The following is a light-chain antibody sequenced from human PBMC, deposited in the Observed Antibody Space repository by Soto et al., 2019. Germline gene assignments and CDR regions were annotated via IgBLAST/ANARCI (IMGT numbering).Light chain of an antibody. V-gene: IGLV2-14*01. CDR3: SSYTSRSTRV. J-gene: IGLJ1*01. CDR2: EVN. Sequence: QSVLTQPASVSGSPGQSITISCTGTSSDVGDYNYVSWYQQHPGKAPKLMIYEVNNRPSGVSNRFSGSKSGNTASLTISGLQAEHEADYYCSSYTSRSTRVFGTGTKVTVL. CDR1: SSDVGDYNY.